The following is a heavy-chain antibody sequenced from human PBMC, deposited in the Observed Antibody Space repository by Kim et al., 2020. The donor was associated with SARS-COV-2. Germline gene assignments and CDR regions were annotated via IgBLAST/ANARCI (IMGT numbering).Heavy chain of an antibody. V-gene: IGHV3-21*04. D-gene: IGHD5-12*01. J-gene: IGHJ6*02. CDR3: ARCLDSGYDDYYYYGMDV. CDR2: ISSSSSYI. Sequence: GGSLRLSCAASGFTFSSYSMNWVRQAPGKGLEWVSSISSSSSYIYYADSVKGRFTISRDNAKNSLYLQMNSLRAEDTAVYYCARCLDSGYDDYYYYGMDVWGQGTTVTVSS. CDR1: GFTFSSYS.